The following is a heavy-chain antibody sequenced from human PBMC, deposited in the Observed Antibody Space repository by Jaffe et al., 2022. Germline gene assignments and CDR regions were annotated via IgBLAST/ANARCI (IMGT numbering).Heavy chain of an antibody. CDR1: GGTFSSYA. D-gene: IGHD2-15*01. CDR2: IIPIFGTA. CDR3: ARRGYCSGGSCYSSDY. V-gene: IGHV1-69*01. Sequence: QVQLVQSGAEVKKPGSSVKVSCKASGGTFSSYAISWVRQAPGQGLEWMGGIIPIFGTANYAQKFQGRVTITADESTSTAYMELSSLRSEDTAVYYCARRGYCSGGSCYSSDYWGQGTLVTVSS. J-gene: IGHJ4*02.